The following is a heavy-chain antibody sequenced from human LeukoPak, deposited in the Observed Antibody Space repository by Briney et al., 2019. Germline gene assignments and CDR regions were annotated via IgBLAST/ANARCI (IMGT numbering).Heavy chain of an antibody. Sequence: PSETLSLTCTVSGGSISSYYWSWIRQPPGKGLEWIGYIYYSGSTNYNPSLKSRVTISVDTSKNQFPLKLSSVTAADTAVYYCARDGLVQFDYWGQGTLVTVSS. CDR3: ARDGLVQFDY. J-gene: IGHJ4*02. CDR1: GGSISSYY. CDR2: IYYSGST. D-gene: IGHD5/OR15-5a*01. V-gene: IGHV4-59*01.